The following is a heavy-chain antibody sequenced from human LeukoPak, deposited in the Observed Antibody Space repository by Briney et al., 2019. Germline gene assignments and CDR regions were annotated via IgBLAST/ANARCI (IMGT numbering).Heavy chain of an antibody. CDR2: ISGFNGNT. Sequence: ASVKVSCKASGGTFSSYAISWVRQAPGQGLEWMAWISGFNGNTNYAQEVQGRVTLTTDTSTSTAYMELKSLRSDDTAIYYCARGYMGITSYFDHWGQGTLVTVSS. D-gene: IGHD3-10*01. CDR3: ARGYMGITSYFDH. J-gene: IGHJ4*02. V-gene: IGHV1-18*01. CDR1: GGTFSSYA.